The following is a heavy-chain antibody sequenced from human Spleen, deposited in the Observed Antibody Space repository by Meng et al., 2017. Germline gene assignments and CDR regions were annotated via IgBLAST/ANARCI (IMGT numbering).Heavy chain of an antibody. CDR2: ISSSSSYI. V-gene: IGHV3-21*01. CDR3: ARGGARGGGWFDP. J-gene: IGHJ5*02. CDR1: GFTFSSYS. D-gene: IGHD3-16*01. Sequence: EVQLLESGGGLVKPGGSLRLSCAASGFTFSSYSMNWVRQAPGKGLEWVSSISSSSSYIYYADSVKGRFTISRDNAKNSLYLQMNSLRAEDTAVYYCARGGARGGGWFDPWGQGALVTVSS.